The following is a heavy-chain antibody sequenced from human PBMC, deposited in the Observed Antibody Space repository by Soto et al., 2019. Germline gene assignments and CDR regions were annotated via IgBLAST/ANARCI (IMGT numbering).Heavy chain of an antibody. J-gene: IGHJ4*02. CDR1: GYSFSTHA. Sequence: GASVKVSCKASGYSFSTHAMHWLRQAPGQGLEWVGWINSVNDHTIYSEKFQGRVTITSDTSATTAYMELSSLTSEDTAISYCARNILGGTTDYWGQGTLVTVSS. CDR3: ARNILGGTTDY. D-gene: IGHD1-7*01. V-gene: IGHV1-3*01. CDR2: INSVNDHT.